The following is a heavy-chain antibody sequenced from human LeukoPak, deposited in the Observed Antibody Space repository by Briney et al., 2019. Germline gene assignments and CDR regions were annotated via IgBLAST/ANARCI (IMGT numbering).Heavy chain of an antibody. CDR2: IWNDGSNK. CDR3: ARTSSPYDILTGYFFDY. V-gene: IGHV3-33*01. D-gene: IGHD3-9*01. J-gene: IGHJ4*02. Sequence: RCLSLSCAVSRFTLSSFGMHWGGHAPDEGQGWVAVIWNDGSNKYYADSVKRRFTISRDNSKNTLYLQMNRLRAEDTAVYYCARTSSPYDILTGYFFDYWGQGTLVTVSS. CDR1: RFTLSSFG.